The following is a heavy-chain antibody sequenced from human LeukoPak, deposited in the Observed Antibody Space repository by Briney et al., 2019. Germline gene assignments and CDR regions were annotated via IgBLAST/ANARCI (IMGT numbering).Heavy chain of an antibody. Sequence: SETLSLTCAVYGGSFSGYYWSWIRQPPGKGLEWIGEINHSGSTNYNPSLKSRVTISVDTSKNQFSLKLSSVTAADTAVYYCARSPPSLTFHYYYMDVWGKGTTVTVSS. V-gene: IGHV4-34*01. CDR3: ARSPPSLTFHYYYMDV. J-gene: IGHJ6*03. CDR1: GGSFSGYY. D-gene: IGHD3-9*01. CDR2: INHSGST.